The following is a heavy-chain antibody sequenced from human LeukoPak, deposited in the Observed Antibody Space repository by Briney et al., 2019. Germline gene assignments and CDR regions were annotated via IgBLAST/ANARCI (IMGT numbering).Heavy chain of an antibody. CDR1: GFTFSSYG. J-gene: IGHJ6*02. CDR3: AREWGYGCGGECFSGIQAYYGMDV. D-gene: IGHD2-15*01. V-gene: IGHV3-30*03. Sequence: GGSLRLSCAASGFTFSSYGMHWVRQAPGKGLEWVAVISYDGSNKYYADSVKGRFTISRDNSKNTLYLQMNRLRAEDTAIYYCAREWGYGCGGECFSGIQAYYGMDVWGQGTTVTVSS. CDR2: ISYDGSNK.